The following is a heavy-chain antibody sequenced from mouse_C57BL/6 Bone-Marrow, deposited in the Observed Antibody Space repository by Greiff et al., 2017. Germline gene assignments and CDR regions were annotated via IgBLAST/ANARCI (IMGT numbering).Heavy chain of an antibody. D-gene: IGHD2-1*01. CDR3: ARICPYGNSWYFDV. CDR1: GYAFSSYW. J-gene: IGHJ1*03. CDR2: IYPGDGDT. V-gene: IGHV1-80*01. Sequence: QVQLKESGAELVKPGASVKISCKASGYAFSSYWMNWVKQRPGKGLEWIGQIYPGDGDTNYNGKFKGKATLTADKSSSTAYMQFSSLTSEDSAIYYCARICPYGNSWYFDVWGTGTTVTVSS.